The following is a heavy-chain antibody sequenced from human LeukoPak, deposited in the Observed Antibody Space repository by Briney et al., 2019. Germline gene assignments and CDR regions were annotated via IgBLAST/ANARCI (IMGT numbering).Heavy chain of an antibody. V-gene: IGHV1-8*02. J-gene: IGHJ5*02. Sequence: ASVKVSCKASGYTFTSYYMHWVRQAPGQGLEWMGWMNPNSGNTGYAQKFQGRVTMARNTSISTAYMELSSLRSEDTAVYYCARGGAYYYGSEPANWFDPWGQGTLVTVSS. CDR2: MNPNSGNT. CDR1: GYTFTSYY. D-gene: IGHD3-10*01. CDR3: ARGGAYYYGSEPANWFDP.